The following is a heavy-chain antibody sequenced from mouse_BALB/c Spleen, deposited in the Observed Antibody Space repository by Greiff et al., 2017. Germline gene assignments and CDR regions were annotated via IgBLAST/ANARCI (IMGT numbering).Heavy chain of an antibody. CDR2: INPSNGGT. Sequence: QVQLKQSGAELVKPGASVKLSCKASGYTFTSYYMYWVKQRPGQGLEWIGEINPSNGGTNFNEKFKSKATLTVDKSSSTAYMQLSSLTSEDSAVYYCTRNYYRYDPYFDYWGQGTTLTVSS. D-gene: IGHD2-14*01. J-gene: IGHJ2*01. CDR3: TRNYYRYDPYFDY. CDR1: GYTFTSYY. V-gene: IGHV1S81*02.